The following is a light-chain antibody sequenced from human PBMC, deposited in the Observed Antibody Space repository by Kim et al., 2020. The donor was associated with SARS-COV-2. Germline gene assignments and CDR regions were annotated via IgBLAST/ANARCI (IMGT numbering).Light chain of an antibody. CDR1: QTIHSW. CDR3: LQYYNSLYS. CDR2: KAS. Sequence: SASVGDRVTITCRASQTIHSWLAWYQQKPGKAPKLLIYKASILESGVPSRFGGNESGTEFTLTISSLQPDDFAAYYCLQYYNSLYSFGQGTKLEI. J-gene: IGKJ2*03. V-gene: IGKV1-5*03.